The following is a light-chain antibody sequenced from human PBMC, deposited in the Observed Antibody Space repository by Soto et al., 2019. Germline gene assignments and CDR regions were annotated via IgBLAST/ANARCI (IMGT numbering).Light chain of an antibody. J-gene: IGKJ1*01. CDR1: QSISSW. Sequence: DIQMTQSPSTLSASVGDRVTITCRASQSISSWLAWYQQKPGKAPKLLIYKASSLESGVPSRFSGSGSVTDFTLTISSLQPDDFATYYCQHYNSYPCTFGQGTKVEIK. CDR2: KAS. V-gene: IGKV1-5*03. CDR3: QHYNSYPCT.